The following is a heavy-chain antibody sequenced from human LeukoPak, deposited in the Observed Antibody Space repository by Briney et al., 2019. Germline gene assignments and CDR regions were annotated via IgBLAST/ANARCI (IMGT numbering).Heavy chain of an antibody. CDR3: ARLGTAMNFYYYYMDV. CDR1: GYSFTSYW. V-gene: IGHV5-51*01. Sequence: GESLKISCKGSGYSFTSYWIGWVRQMPGKGLEWMGIIYPGDSDTRYSPSFQGQVTISADKSISTAYLQWSSLKASDTAMYYCARLGTAMNFYYYYMDVWGKGTTVTVSS. J-gene: IGHJ6*03. D-gene: IGHD5-18*01. CDR2: IYPGDSDT.